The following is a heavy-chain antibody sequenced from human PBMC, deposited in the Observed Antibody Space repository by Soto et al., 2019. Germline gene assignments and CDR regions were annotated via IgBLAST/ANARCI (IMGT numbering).Heavy chain of an antibody. Sequence: EVQLVESGGGLVKPGGSLRLSCAASGFTFSNAWMNWVRQAPGKGLEWGGRIKSKTDGGTTDYAAPVKGRFTISRDDSKNTLYLQMNSLKTDDTAVDYSTTIDTGLWPKDAFDIWCQGTMVTVSS. D-gene: IGHD3-16*01. CDR1: GFTFSNAW. J-gene: IGHJ3*02. V-gene: IGHV3-15*07. CDR2: IKSKTDGGTT. CDR3: TTIDTGLWPKDAFDI.